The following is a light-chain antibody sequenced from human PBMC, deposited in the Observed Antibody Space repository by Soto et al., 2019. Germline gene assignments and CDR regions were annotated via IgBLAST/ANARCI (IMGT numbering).Light chain of an antibody. Sequence: EIVLTQSPGTLSLSPGERATLSCRASQSVSSSYLAWYQQKPGQAPRLLIYGASSRATGIPDRFSGSASGTDFTLTISRLEPEDFAVYYCQQFGGSAWTFGQGTNVEIK. CDR3: QQFGGSAWT. V-gene: IGKV3-20*01. CDR2: GAS. J-gene: IGKJ1*01. CDR1: QSVSSSY.